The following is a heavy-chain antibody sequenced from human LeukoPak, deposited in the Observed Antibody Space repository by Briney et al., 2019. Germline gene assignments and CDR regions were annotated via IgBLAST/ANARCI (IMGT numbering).Heavy chain of an antibody. CDR2: ISAYNGNT. J-gene: IGHJ4*02. Sequence: ASVKVSCKASGYTFTSYGISWVRQAPGQGREWMGWISAYNGNTNYAQKLQGRVTMTTDTSTSTAYMELRSLRSDDTAVYYCARFSQTVVTASEWGQGTLVTVSS. V-gene: IGHV1-18*01. CDR3: ARFSQTVVTASE. D-gene: IGHD4-23*01. CDR1: GYTFTSYG.